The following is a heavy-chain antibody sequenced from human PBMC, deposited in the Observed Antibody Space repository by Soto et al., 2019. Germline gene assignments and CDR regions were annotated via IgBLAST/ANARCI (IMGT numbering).Heavy chain of an antibody. Sequence: QITLKESGPTLVKPTQTLTLTCTFSGFSLSTSGVGVGWIRQPPGKALEWLALIYWDDDKRYSPPLKSRLTITKDTSKNQVVLTMTNMDPVDTATYYGALGEGSGTRVRWFDPWGQGTLVTVSS. CDR3: ALGEGSGTRVRWFDP. CDR2: IYWDDDK. D-gene: IGHD1-7*01. J-gene: IGHJ5*02. CDR1: GFSLSTSGVG. V-gene: IGHV2-5*02.